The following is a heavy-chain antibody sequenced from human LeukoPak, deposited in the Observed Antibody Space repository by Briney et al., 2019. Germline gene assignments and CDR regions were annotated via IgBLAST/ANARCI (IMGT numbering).Heavy chain of an antibody. V-gene: IGHV3-48*03. D-gene: IGHD6-13*01. J-gene: IGHJ4*02. CDR3: VRDRTSGSSSGH. Sequence: PGGSLRLSCAASGFTFSSYEMNWVRQAPGKGLEWVSYISSSGSTIYYADSVKGRFTISRDNAKNSLYLQMNSLRAEDTAVYYCVRDRTSGSSSGHWGQGTLVTVSS. CDR2: ISSSGSTI. CDR1: GFTFSSYE.